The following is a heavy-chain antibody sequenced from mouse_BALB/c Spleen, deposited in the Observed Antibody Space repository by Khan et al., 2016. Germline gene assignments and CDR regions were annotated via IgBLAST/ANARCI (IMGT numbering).Heavy chain of an antibody. CDR1: GFDFSRYW. D-gene: IGHD2-10*01. CDR3: DRQGLPWSTTGYFDV. J-gene: IGHJ1*01. V-gene: IGHV4-1*02. CDR2: INPDSSTI. Sequence: EVKLLESGGGLVQPGGSLKLSCAATGFDFSRYWMSWVRQAPGKGLEWIGEINPDSSTINYTPSLKDRFIISRDNAKNKLYLQMSKVRSEDTALNYGDRQGLPWSTTGYFDVWGAGTTVTVSS.